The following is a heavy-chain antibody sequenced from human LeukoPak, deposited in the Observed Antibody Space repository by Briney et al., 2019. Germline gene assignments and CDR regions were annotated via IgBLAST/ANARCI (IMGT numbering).Heavy chain of an antibody. V-gene: IGHV3-74*01. D-gene: IGHD1-26*01. CDR3: VREVGAPGSFDI. CDR2: INSDGSVT. Sequence: GGSLRLSCVGSQFSFSKNWMHWVRQAPGKGLMWVARINSDGSVTDYADSVKGRFAISRDSAKNTLFLQMNSLRAEDTALFYCVREVGAPGSFDIWGQGTLVTVSS. J-gene: IGHJ3*02. CDR1: QFSFSKNW.